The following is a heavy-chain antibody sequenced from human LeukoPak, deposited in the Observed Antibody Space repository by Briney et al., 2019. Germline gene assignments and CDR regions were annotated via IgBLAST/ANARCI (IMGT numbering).Heavy chain of an antibody. V-gene: IGHV4-34*01. CDR3: ARGSVLRYFDRWDLGNWFDP. D-gene: IGHD3-9*01. CDR1: GGSFSGYY. J-gene: IGHJ5*02. CDR2: INHSGST. Sequence: SETLSLTCAVYGGSFSGYYWSWIRQPPGKGLEWIGEINHSGSTNYNPSLKSRVTISVDTSKNQFSLKLSSVTAADTAVYYCARGSVLRYFDRWDLGNWFDPWGQGTLVTVSS.